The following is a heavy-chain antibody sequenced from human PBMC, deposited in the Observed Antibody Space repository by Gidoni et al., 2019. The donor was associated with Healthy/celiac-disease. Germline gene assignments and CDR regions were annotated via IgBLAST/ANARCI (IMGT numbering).Heavy chain of an antibody. V-gene: IGHV3-23*01. D-gene: IGHD1-26*01. CDR3: AKDISLGADDY. J-gene: IGHJ4*02. Sequence: TISRDNSKNTLYLQMNSLRAEDTAVYYCAKDISLGADDYWGQGTLVTVSS.